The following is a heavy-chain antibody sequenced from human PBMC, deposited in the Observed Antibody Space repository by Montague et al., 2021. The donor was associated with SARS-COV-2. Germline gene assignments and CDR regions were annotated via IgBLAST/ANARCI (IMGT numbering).Heavy chain of an antibody. CDR2: VKYSGFT. CDR1: GASFSGYY. V-gene: IGHV4-34*01. D-gene: IGHD2-8*01. CDR3: ASRMGVRAPYDY. J-gene: IGHJ4*02. Sequence: SETLSLTCAVSGASFSGYYWGWIRQPPGKGLEWIGEVKYSGFTNYKTSLKSRVTISIDTSKNQFSLNLGSVTAADTAVYYCASRMGVRAPYDYWGQGALVTVPS.